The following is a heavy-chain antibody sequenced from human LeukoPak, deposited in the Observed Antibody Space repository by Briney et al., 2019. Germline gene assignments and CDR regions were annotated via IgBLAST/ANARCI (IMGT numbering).Heavy chain of an antibody. V-gene: IGHV3-11*01. CDR2: ISSGGSTI. Sequence: GGSLRLSCAVSGFTFSDYYMSWIRQAPGKGLEWVSFISSGGSTISHADSVKGRFTISRDNAKNTLYLQMKTLRADDTAVYYCARGDCTTTRCKTSPFDYWGQGTLVTVSS. CDR3: ARGDCTTTRCKTSPFDY. CDR1: GFTFSDYY. J-gene: IGHJ4*02. D-gene: IGHD2-2*01.